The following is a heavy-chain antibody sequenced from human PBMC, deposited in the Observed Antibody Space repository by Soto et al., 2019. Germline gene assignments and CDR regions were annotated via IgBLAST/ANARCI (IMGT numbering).Heavy chain of an antibody. CDR2: INHSGST. CDR1: GGSFSGYY. J-gene: IGHJ5*02. D-gene: IGHD6-13*01. V-gene: IGHV4-34*01. Sequence: PSETLSLTCAVYGGSFSGYYWSWIRQPPGKGLEWIGEINHSGSTNYNPSLKSRVTISVDTSKNQFSLKLSSVTAADTALYYCWGRGYSRCWEPGRNTWGQGTLVTVSS. CDR3: WGRGYSRCWEPGRNT.